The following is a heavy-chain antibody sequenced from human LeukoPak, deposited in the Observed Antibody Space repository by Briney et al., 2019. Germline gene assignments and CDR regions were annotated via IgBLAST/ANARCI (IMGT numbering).Heavy chain of an antibody. CDR3: AKDGDYYDSSGYYYDGYFQH. J-gene: IGHJ1*01. Sequence: NPGGSLRLSCAASGFTFSSYAMSWVRQAPGKGLEWVSAISGSGGSTYYADSVKGRFTISRDNSKNTLYLQMNSLRAEDTAVYYCAKDGDYYDSSGYYYDGYFQHWGQGTLVTVSS. D-gene: IGHD3-22*01. V-gene: IGHV3-23*01. CDR1: GFTFSSYA. CDR2: ISGSGGST.